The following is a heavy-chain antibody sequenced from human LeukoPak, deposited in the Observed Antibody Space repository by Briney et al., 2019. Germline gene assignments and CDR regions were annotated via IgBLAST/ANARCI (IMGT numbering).Heavy chain of an antibody. V-gene: IGHV3-30*18. D-gene: IGHD6-19*01. CDR2: ISYDGSNK. J-gene: IGHJ6*02. Sequence: GGSLRLSCAASGFTFSSYGMHWVRQAPGKGLEWVAVISYDGSNKYYADSVKGRFTISRDNSKNTLYLQMNSLRAEDTAVYYCAKDPGYSSGWTYYYYGMDVWGQGTLVTVSS. CDR3: AKDPGYSSGWTYYYYGMDV. CDR1: GFTFSSYG.